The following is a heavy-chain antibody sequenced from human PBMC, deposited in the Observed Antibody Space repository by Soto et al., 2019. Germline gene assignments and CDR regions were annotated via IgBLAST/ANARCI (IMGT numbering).Heavy chain of an antibody. CDR3: AKDQLVVSYYYYYGMDV. CDR2: ISYDGSNK. Sequence: GGSPRLSCAASGFTFGSYGMHWVRQAPGKGLEWVAVISYDGSNKYYADYVKGRFTISRDNSKNTLYLQMNSLRAEDTAVYYCAKDQLVVSYYYYYGMDVWGQGTTVTVSS. J-gene: IGHJ6*02. CDR1: GFTFGSYG. D-gene: IGHD2-15*01. V-gene: IGHV3-30*18.